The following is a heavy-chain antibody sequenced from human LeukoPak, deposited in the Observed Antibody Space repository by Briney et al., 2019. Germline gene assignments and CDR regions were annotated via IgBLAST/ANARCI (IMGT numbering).Heavy chain of an antibody. CDR2: ISYDGSNK. D-gene: IGHD3-22*01. J-gene: IGHJ6*03. CDR3: ARSPHNKIVANLYYYYYMDV. Sequence: PGRSLRLSCAASGFTFSSYAMHWVRQAPGKGLEWVAVISYDGSNKYYADSVKGRFTISRDNSKNTLYLQMNSLRAEDTAVYYCARSPHNKIVANLYYYYYMDVWGKGTTVTVSS. V-gene: IGHV3-30-3*01. CDR1: GFTFSSYA.